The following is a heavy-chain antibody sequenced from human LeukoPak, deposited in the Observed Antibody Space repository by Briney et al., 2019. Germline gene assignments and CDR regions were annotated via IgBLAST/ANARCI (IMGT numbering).Heavy chain of an antibody. V-gene: IGHV3-48*01. J-gene: IGHJ4*02. CDR2: ISSSSSTI. CDR1: GFTFSSYS. Sequence: PGGSLRLSCAASGFTFSSYSMNWVRQAPGKGLEWVSYISSSSSTIYYADSVKGRFTISRDNAKNSLYLQMNSLRAEDTAVYYCARDPLRPGGYYPKNFDYWGQGTLVTVSS. CDR3: ARDPLRPGGYYPKNFDY. D-gene: IGHD3-22*01.